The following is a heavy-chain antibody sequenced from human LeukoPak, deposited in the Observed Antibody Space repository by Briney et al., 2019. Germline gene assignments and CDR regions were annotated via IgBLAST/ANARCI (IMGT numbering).Heavy chain of an antibody. D-gene: IGHD1-26*01. CDR3: AKASYLDAFDI. CDR2: ISSSGSTI. Sequence: GGSLRLSCAASGFTFSDYYMSWIRQAPGKGLEWVSYISSSGSTIYYADSVKGRFTISRDNSKNTLYLQMNSLRAEDTAVYYCAKASYLDAFDIWGQGTMVTVSS. J-gene: IGHJ3*02. V-gene: IGHV3-11*01. CDR1: GFTFSDYY.